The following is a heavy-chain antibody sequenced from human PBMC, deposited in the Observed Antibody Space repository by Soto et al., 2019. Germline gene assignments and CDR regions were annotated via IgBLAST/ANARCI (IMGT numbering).Heavy chain of an antibody. J-gene: IGHJ4*02. Sequence: QEQLQESGPGLVKPSQTLSLTCTVSGGSISSGGYYWSWIRQHPGKGLEWIGYIYYSGSTYYNPSLKTRVTISVDTSMNQFSLKLSSVTAADTAVYYCARSPEATVTAFDYWGQGTLVTVSS. D-gene: IGHD4-17*01. CDR3: ARSPEATVTAFDY. V-gene: IGHV4-31*03. CDR2: IYYSGST. CDR1: GGSISSGGYY.